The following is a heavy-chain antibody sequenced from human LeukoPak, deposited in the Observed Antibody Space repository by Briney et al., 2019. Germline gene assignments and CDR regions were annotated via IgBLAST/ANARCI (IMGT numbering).Heavy chain of an antibody. CDR3: TRDRVAIVAATLLEYYYYTDV. CDR1: GFTFGDYA. V-gene: IGHV3-49*03. CDR2: IRSKAYGGTT. J-gene: IGHJ6*03. Sequence: PGGSLRLSCTASGFTFGDYAMSWFRQAPGKGLEGVGLIRSKAYGGTTEYAASVKGRFTISRDDSKSIAYLQMNSLKTEDTAVNYCTRDRVAIVAATLLEYYYYTDVGGTASTVTVSS. D-gene: IGHD2-15*01.